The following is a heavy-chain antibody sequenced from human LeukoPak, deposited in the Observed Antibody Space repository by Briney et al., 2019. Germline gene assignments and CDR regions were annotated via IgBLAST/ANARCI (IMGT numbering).Heavy chain of an antibody. CDR1: GFTFSDYY. CDR3: ARHTMFRGSSWFDP. J-gene: IGHJ5*02. CDR2: ISSSGSNI. Sequence: PGGSLRLSRAASGFTFSDYYMSWIRQAPGKGLEWVSYISSSGSNIYYADSVKGRFTISRDNAKNSLYLQMNSLRAEDTAVYYCARHTMFRGSSWFDPWGQGALVTVSS. V-gene: IGHV3-11*01. D-gene: IGHD3-10*01.